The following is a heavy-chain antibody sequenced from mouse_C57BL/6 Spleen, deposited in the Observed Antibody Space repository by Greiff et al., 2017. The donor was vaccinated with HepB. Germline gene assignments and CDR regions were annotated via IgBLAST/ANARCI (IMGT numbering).Heavy chain of an antibody. D-gene: IGHD2-4*01. CDR2: IYPGDGDT. CDR1: GYAFSSSW. Sequence: QVQLQQSGPELVKPGASVKISCKASGYAFSSSWMNWVKQRPGKGLEWIGRIYPGDGDTNYNGKFKGKATLTADKSSSTAYMQLSSLTSEDSAVYFCARSRDYDVFAYWGQGTLVTVSA. CDR3: ARSRDYDVFAY. J-gene: IGHJ3*01. V-gene: IGHV1-82*01.